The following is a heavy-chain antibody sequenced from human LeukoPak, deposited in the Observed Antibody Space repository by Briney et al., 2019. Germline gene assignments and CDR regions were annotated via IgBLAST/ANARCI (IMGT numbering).Heavy chain of an antibody. V-gene: IGHV4-59*01. CDR3: ARDYAGSSSWNWFDP. J-gene: IGHJ5*02. D-gene: IGHD6-13*01. CDR1: GGSLRSYY. Sequence: PETLSLTCTVSGGSLRSYYWYWIRQPPGKGLEWIWYIYYSGIINYNPSPKSRVTISVHMSKNQFSLKLRSVTAADTAVYYCARDYAGSSSWNWFDPWGQGTLVTVSS. CDR2: IYYSGII.